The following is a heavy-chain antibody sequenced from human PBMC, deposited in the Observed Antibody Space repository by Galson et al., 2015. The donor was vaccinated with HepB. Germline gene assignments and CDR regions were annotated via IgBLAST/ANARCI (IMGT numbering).Heavy chain of an antibody. V-gene: IGHV1-18*01. CDR2: ISAYNGNT. J-gene: IGHJ4*02. D-gene: IGHD3-16*02. CDR3: ARDADYIWGSYRLPFDY. CDR1: GYTFTSYG. Sequence: SVKVSCKASGYTFTSYGISWVRQAPGQGLEWMGWISAYNGNTNYAQKLQGRVTMTTDTSTSTAYMELRSLRSDDTAVYYCARDADYIWGSYRLPFDYWGQGTLVTVSS.